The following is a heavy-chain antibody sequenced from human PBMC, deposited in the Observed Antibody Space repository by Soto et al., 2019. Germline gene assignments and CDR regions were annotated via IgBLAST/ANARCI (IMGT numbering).Heavy chain of an antibody. D-gene: IGHD4-17*01. CDR1: GFTFSSYS. V-gene: IGHV3-23*01. J-gene: IGHJ3*02. CDR2: ITGSAGDT. CDR3: ATYSVYGGNPRNAFDI. Sequence: EVQLLESGGGLVQPGGSLRLSCAASGFTFSSYSMSWVRQVPGKGLEWVSSITGSAGDTYYADSMKGRFTISRDNSENTLFLQVNGLTADDTALYYCATYSVYGGNPRNAFDIWGQGTLVTVSS.